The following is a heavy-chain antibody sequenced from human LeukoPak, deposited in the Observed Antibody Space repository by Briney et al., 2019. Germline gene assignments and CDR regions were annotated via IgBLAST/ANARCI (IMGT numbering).Heavy chain of an antibody. Sequence: PGGSLRLSCAASGFTFSSYSMNWVRQAPGKGLEWVSSISSSSSYIYYADSVKGRFSISRDNAKNSLYLQMNSLRVEDTAVYYCARADCSLDECYPFLDYWGRGTLVTVSS. CDR3: ARADCSLDECYPFLDY. CDR2: ISSSSSYI. J-gene: IGHJ4*02. CDR1: GFTFSSYS. V-gene: IGHV3-21*01. D-gene: IGHD2-15*01.